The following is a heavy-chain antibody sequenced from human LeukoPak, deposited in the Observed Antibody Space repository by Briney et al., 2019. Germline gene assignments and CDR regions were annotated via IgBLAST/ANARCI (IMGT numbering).Heavy chain of an antibody. Sequence: GRSLRLSCAASGFTFSSYGMHWVRQAPGEGLEWVAVIWYDGSNKYYADSVEGRFTISRDNSKNTLYLQMNSLRAEDTAVYYCARDERHYYDSSGYYSPDGLDYWGQGTLVTVSS. CDR2: IWYDGSNK. CDR3: ARDERHYYDSSGYYSPDGLDY. J-gene: IGHJ4*02. CDR1: GFTFSSYG. D-gene: IGHD3-22*01. V-gene: IGHV3-33*01.